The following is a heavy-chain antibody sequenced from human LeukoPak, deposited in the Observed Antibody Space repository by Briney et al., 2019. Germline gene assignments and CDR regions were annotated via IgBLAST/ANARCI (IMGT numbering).Heavy chain of an antibody. CDR1: GGSISSYY. D-gene: IGHD2-15*01. CDR2: IYIIGNT. V-gene: IGHV4-4*07. J-gene: IGHJ4*02. Sequence: SETLSLTCTLSGGSISSYYWTWIRQPAGKGLEWIGHIYIIGNTKYSPSLKSRVTMSLDTSRNQFSLKLSSVTAADTAVYYCARLGAATTFDYWGQGTLVTVSS. CDR3: ARLGAATTFDY.